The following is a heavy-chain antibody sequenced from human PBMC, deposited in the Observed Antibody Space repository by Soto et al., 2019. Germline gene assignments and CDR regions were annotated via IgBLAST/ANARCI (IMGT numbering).Heavy chain of an antibody. V-gene: IGHV3-23*01. D-gene: IGHD3-22*01. CDR1: GFTFSSYA. Sequence: PVGSLRLSCAASGFTFSSYAMSWVRQAPGKGLEWVSAISGSGGSTYYADSVKGRFTISRDNSKNTLYLQMNSLRAEDTAVYYCAKDPASYYDSSGSLGYYYYGMDVWGQGTTVTVSS. CDR3: AKDPASYYDSSGSLGYYYYGMDV. J-gene: IGHJ6*02. CDR2: ISGSGGST.